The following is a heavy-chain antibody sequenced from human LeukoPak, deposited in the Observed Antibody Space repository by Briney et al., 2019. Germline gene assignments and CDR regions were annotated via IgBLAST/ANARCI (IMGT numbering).Heavy chain of an antibody. J-gene: IGHJ4*02. CDR1: GFTFSSSA. D-gene: IGHD6-13*01. CDR3: ARRAAALGAFDY. CDR2: ISGSGSGGST. Sequence: GGSLRLSCAASGFTFSSSAMSWVRQAPGKGLEWVSSISGSGSGGSTYYADSVKGRFTISRDNSKNTLYLQMNSLRAEDTPVYYCARRAAALGAFDYWGQGTLVTVSS. V-gene: IGHV3-23*01.